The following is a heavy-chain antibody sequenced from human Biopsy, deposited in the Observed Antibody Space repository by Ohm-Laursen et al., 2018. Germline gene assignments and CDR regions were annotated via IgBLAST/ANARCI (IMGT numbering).Heavy chain of an antibody. V-gene: IGHV1-8*01. CDR1: GYSFSTYD. Sequence: ASVKVSCKASGYSFSTYDVNWVRQARGQGLEWTGWLIPSSGKTGYAQRFQGRVTLTMNTSISTAYMELSGLRSEDTAVYFCARGYSRRVSIFEASIYWFDTWGQGTLVTVSS. D-gene: IGHD6-6*01. J-gene: IGHJ5*02. CDR2: LIPSSGKT. CDR3: ARGYSRRVSIFEASIYWFDT.